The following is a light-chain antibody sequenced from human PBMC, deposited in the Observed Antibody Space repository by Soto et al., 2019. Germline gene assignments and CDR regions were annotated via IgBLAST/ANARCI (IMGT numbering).Light chain of an antibody. J-gene: IGLJ1*01. Sequence: QSVLTQPPSASGTPGQRGTISCSGSSSNIGSNTVNWYQQLPGPAPKLLIYSNNQRPSGVPDRFSGSKSGTSASLAISGLQSEDEADYYCAAWDDSLNGYVFGTGTKLTVL. CDR3: AAWDDSLNGYV. CDR1: SSNIGSNT. V-gene: IGLV1-44*01. CDR2: SNN.